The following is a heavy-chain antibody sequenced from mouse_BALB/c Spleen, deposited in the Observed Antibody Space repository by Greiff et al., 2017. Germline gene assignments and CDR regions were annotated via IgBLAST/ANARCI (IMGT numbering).Heavy chain of an antibody. CDR1: GYSITSDYA. J-gene: IGHJ3*01. CDR2: ISYSGST. D-gene: IGHD4-1*01. CDR3: ARCLTGLWFAY. V-gene: IGHV3-2*02. Sequence: EVKLVESGPGLVKPSQSLSLTCTVTGYSITSDYAWNWIRQFPGNKLEWMGYISYSGSTSYNPSLKSRISITRDTSKNQFFLQLNSVTTEDTATYYCARCLTGLWFAYWGQGTLVTVSA.